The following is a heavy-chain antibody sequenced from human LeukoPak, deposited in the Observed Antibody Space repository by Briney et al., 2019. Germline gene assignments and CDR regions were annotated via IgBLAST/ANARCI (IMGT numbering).Heavy chain of an antibody. J-gene: IGHJ4*02. CDR3: ARSGDSSGYYLFDY. Sequence: SDTLSLTCTVSGGPISSFYWSWMPQPPEEARVWLGYIYYSGSTNYNPSLQSRVNISVDTSKNQFCLKLSSVTAADTAVYYCARSGDSSGYYLFDYWGQGTLVTVSS. D-gene: IGHD3-22*01. CDR1: GGPISSFY. V-gene: IGHV4-59*07. CDR2: IYYSGST.